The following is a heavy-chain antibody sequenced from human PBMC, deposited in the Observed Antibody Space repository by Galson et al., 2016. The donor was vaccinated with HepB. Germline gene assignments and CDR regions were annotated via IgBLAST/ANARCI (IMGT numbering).Heavy chain of an antibody. CDR3: SRAAVVPGARMVFDP. CDR1: GASINGSNW. CDR2: IYHTGTS. Sequence: SETLSLTCTVSGASINGSNWWTWVRQAPGRGLEWIGEIYHTGTSNNNPFLSRRFTLSIDKSSNQFSLNLTSLPAADTAVYYCSRAAVVPGARMVFDPWGQGTLVTVSS. D-gene: IGHD2-2*01. J-gene: IGHJ5*02. V-gene: IGHV4-4*02.